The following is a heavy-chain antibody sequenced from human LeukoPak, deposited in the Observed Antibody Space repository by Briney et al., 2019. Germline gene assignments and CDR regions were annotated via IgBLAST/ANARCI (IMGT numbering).Heavy chain of an antibody. CDR1: GGSFSGYY. Sequence: PSETLSLTCAVYGGSFSGYYWSWIRQPPGKGLEWIGEINHSGSTNYNPSLKSRVTISVDTSKNQFSLKLSSVTAADTAMYYCARARRIWWPSYYYYYMDVWGKGTTVTVSS. V-gene: IGHV4-34*01. CDR2: INHSGST. CDR3: ARARRIWWPSYYYYYMDV. D-gene: IGHD5-12*01. J-gene: IGHJ6*03.